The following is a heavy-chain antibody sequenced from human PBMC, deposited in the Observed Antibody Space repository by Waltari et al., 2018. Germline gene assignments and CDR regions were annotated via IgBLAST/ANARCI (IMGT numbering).Heavy chain of an antibody. J-gene: IGHJ4*02. CDR3: ASRDGYNFAFDY. CDR1: GGPFSSYA. V-gene: IGHV1-69*05. CDR2: IIPIFGTA. D-gene: IGHD5-12*01. Sequence: QVQLVQSGAEVKKPGSSVKVSCKASGGPFSSYAISWGRQAPGQGLEWMGGIIPIFGTANYAQKFQGRVTITTDESTSTAYMELSSLRSEDTAVYYCASRDGYNFAFDYWGQGTLVTVSS.